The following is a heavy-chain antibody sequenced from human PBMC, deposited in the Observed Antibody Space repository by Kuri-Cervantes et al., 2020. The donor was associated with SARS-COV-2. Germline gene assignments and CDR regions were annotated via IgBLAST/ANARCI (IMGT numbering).Heavy chain of an antibody. CDR3: ARVDWATPRGPFDM. J-gene: IGHJ3*02. Sequence: ASVKVSCKASGYTVTGYYMHWVRQAPGQGLEWMGWINPNSGGTNYARKFQGRVTMSRDTSTSTASMELSRLTSDDTAIYYCARVDWATPRGPFDMWGQGTLVTVSS. CDR1: GYTVTGYY. CDR2: INPNSGGT. V-gene: IGHV1-2*02. D-gene: IGHD3/OR15-3a*01.